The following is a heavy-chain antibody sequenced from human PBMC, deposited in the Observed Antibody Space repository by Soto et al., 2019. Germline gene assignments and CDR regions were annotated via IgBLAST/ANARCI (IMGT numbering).Heavy chain of an antibody. CDR3: AKFGTPYCGGDCYPDY. D-gene: IGHD2-21*02. CDR1: GSTFSSYA. Sequence: EVQLLESGGGLVQPGGSLRLSCAASGSTFSSYAMSWVRQAPGKGLEWVSAISGSGGSTYYADSVKGRFTISRDNSKNTLYLQMNSLRAEDTAVYYCAKFGTPYCGGDCYPDYWGQGTLVTVSS. CDR2: ISGSGGST. J-gene: IGHJ4*02. V-gene: IGHV3-23*01.